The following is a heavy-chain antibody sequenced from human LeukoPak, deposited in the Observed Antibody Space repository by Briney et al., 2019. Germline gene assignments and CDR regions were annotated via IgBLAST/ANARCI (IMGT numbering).Heavy chain of an antibody. J-gene: IGHJ4*02. V-gene: IGHV3-23*01. CDR3: ATWERSGILFDY. D-gene: IGHD3-3*01. CDR1: GFTFSSYA. CDR2: ISGSGGST. Sequence: GGTLRLSCAASGFTFSSYAMSWVRQAPGKGLEWVSAISGSGGSTYYADSVKGRFTISRGNSKNTLYLQMNSLRAEDTAVYYCATWERSGILFDYWGQGTLVTVSS.